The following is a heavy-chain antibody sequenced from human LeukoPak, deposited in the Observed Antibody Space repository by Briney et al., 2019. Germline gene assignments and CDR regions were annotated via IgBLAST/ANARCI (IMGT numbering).Heavy chain of an antibody. CDR3: ARWVTGDHGDYFGY. J-gene: IGHJ4*02. CDR2: INPHSGGT. V-gene: IGHV1-2*02. D-gene: IGHD4-17*01. CDR1: GYTFTGYF. Sequence: GASVKVSCKASGYTFTGYFIHWVRQAPGQGLEWMGWINPHSGGTNYAQKFQGRVTMTRDTSISTAYMELSSLRSDDTAVYFCARWVTGDHGDYFGYWGQGTLVTVSS.